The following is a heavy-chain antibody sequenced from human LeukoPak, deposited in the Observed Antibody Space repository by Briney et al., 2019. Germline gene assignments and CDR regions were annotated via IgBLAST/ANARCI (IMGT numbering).Heavy chain of an antibody. CDR3: ARIVGGSYYNWFDP. D-gene: IGHD1-26*01. J-gene: IGHJ5*02. V-gene: IGHV4-31*03. CDR1: AGSISSGGYY. CDR2: IYYSGST. Sequence: SETLSLTCTVSAGSISSGGYYWSWIRQHPGKGLEWIGYIYYSGSTYYNPSLKSRVTISVYTSKNQFSLKLSSVTAADTAVYYCARIVGGSYYNWFDPWGQGTLVTVSS.